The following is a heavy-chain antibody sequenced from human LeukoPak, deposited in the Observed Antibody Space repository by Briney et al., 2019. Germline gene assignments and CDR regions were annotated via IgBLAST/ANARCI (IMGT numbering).Heavy chain of an antibody. CDR3: ARDGQQQLVGVFDY. CDR2: INAGNGNT. CDR1: GYTFTSYA. V-gene: IGHV1-3*01. Sequence: ASVKVSCKASGYTFTSYAMHWVRQAPGQRLEWMGWINAGNGNTKYSQKFLGRVTITRDTSASTAYMELSSLRSEDTAVYYCARDGQQQLVGVFDYWGQGTLVTVSS. J-gene: IGHJ4*02. D-gene: IGHD6-13*01.